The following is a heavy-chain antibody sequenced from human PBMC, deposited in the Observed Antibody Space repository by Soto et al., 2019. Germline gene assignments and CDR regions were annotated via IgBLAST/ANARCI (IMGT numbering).Heavy chain of an antibody. V-gene: IGHV1-58*01. CDR1: GFTFTSSA. J-gene: IGHJ4*02. CDR3: AKEGISRIFDFDS. Sequence: ASVKVSCKASGFTFTSSAVQWVRQARGQRLEWIGWIVVGSGNTNYAQKFQERVTITRDMSTSTAYMELSSLRSEDTAVYYCAKEGISRIFDFDSWGRGTQVTVSS. D-gene: IGHD2-15*01. CDR2: IVVGSGNT.